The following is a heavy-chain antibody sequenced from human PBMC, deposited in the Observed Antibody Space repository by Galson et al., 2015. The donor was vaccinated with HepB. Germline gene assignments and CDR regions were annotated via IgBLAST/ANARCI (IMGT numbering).Heavy chain of an antibody. CDR2: ISSSSSTI. Sequence: SLRLSCAASGFTFSSYSMNWVRQAPGEGLEWVSYISSSSSTIYYADSVKGRFTISRDNAKNSLYLQMNSLRDEDTAVYCCARDYDFWSGYYTKTYGMDVWGQGTTVTVSS. J-gene: IGHJ6*02. V-gene: IGHV3-48*02. CDR3: ARDYDFWSGYYTKTYGMDV. CDR1: GFTFSSYS. D-gene: IGHD3-3*01.